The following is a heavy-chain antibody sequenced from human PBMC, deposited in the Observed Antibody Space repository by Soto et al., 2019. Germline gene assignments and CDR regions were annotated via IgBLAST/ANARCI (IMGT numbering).Heavy chain of an antibody. CDR1: GFSRSTNAAG. J-gene: IGHJ4*02. CDR3: AHSYDNSGYYYYFDY. V-gene: IGHV2-5*01. Sequence: GPTLVNPTAALRLTCSIYGFSRSTNAAGVGWIRLPPGKALEWVALIYWNDDKRYSASLKSRLTTTKNTTKNQVVLTMTNMGPVDTATYYCAHSYDNSGYYYYFDYWGQGTLVTVSS. CDR2: IYWNDDK. D-gene: IGHD3-22*01.